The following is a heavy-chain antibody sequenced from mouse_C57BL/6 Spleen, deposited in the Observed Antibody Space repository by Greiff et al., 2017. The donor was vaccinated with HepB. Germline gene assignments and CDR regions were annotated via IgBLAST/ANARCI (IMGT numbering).Heavy chain of an antibody. CDR2: INPNNGGT. V-gene: IGHV1-26*01. CDR1: GYTFTDYY. D-gene: IGHD3-3*01. Sequence: VQLQQSGPELVKPGASVKISCKASGYTFTDYYMNWVKQSHGKSLEWIGDINPNNGGTSYNQKFKGKATLTVDKSSSTAYMELRSLTSVDSAVYYCARWTPFDYWGQGTTLTVSS. CDR3: ARWTPFDY. J-gene: IGHJ2*01.